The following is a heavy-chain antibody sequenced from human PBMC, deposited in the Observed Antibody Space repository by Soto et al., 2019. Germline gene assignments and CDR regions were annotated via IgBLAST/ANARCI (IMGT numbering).Heavy chain of an antibody. Sequence: PGGSLRLSCAASGFTVGSNSMSWVRQAPGKGLEWVSVIHSGGSTNYADSVKGRFTISRDNSKNTLYLQMNSLRAEDTAVFYCARDFSSGWYWNFDYWGQGTLVTVSS. D-gene: IGHD6-19*01. J-gene: IGHJ4*02. V-gene: IGHV3-66*01. CDR3: ARDFSSGWYWNFDY. CDR2: IHSGGST. CDR1: GFTVGSNS.